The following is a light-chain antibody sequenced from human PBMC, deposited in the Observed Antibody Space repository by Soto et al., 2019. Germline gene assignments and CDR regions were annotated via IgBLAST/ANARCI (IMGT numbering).Light chain of an antibody. Sequence: SVLTQPRSVSGSLGQSVTISCTGTSSDVGAYDFVSWYQQNPGKAPRLIIFDVIKRPSGVPDRFSGSKSGNTASLTISGLQSEDEADYHCSSYAGSHTYEVFGGGTKVTVL. CDR1: SSDVGAYDF. V-gene: IGLV2-11*01. CDR2: DVI. J-gene: IGLJ3*02. CDR3: SSYAGSHTYEV.